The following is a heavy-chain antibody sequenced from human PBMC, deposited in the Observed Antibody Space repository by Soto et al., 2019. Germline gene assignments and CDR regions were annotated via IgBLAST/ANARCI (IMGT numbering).Heavy chain of an antibody. CDR1: GGSFSGYY. J-gene: IGHJ5*02. Sequence: SSETLSLTCAVYGGSFSGYYCSWIRQPPGKGLEWIGEINHSGSTNYNPSLKSRVTISVDTSKNQFSLKLSSVTAADTAVYYCARTERPGLGTGTTGWFDPWGQGTLVTVSS. V-gene: IGHV4-34*01. CDR2: INHSGST. D-gene: IGHD1-1*01. CDR3: ARTERPGLGTGTTGWFDP.